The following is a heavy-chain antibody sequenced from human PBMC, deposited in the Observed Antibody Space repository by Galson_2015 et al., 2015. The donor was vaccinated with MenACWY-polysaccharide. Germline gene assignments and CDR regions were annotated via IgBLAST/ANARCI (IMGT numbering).Heavy chain of an antibody. Sequence: SETLSLTCTVSGASISDSYWSWIRQPAGKGMEWIGRMFTSGRTNYNPSLKSRVTMSVDTSNNQFSLKVTSVTAADTAVYYCARARGSPRGYGMDVWGQGTTVTVSS. CDR2: MFTSGRT. D-gene: IGHD1-26*01. CDR1: GASISDSY. CDR3: ARARGSPRGYGMDV. V-gene: IGHV4-4*07. J-gene: IGHJ6*02.